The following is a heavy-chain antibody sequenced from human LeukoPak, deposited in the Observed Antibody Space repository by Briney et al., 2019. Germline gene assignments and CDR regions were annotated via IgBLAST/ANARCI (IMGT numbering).Heavy chain of an antibody. D-gene: IGHD3-22*01. CDR1: GFTFDDYA. V-gene: IGHV3-9*01. CDR2: ISWNSGSI. CDR3: AKDLGTYYYDSSGSGMDV. Sequence: LRLSCAASGFTFDDYAKHWVRQAPGKGLEWVSGISWNSGSIGYADSVKGRFTISRDNAKNSLYLQMNSLRAEDTALYYCAKDLGTYYYDSSGSGMDVWGQGTTVTVSS. J-gene: IGHJ6*02.